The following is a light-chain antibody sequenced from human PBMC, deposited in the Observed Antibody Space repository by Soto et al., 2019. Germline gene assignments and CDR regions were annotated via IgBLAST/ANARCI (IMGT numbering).Light chain of an antibody. CDR2: KAS. CDR3: RQYGRSLGFA. CDR1: QSISRW. V-gene: IGKV1-5*03. Sequence: DIQMTQSPSTLSASVGDRVTITCRASQSISRWLAWYQQKPGKAPKFLIYKASTLKSGVPSRFSGSGTGTDFTLTISRLETEDFAVYYCRQYGRSLGFAFGGGTKVDIK. J-gene: IGKJ4*01.